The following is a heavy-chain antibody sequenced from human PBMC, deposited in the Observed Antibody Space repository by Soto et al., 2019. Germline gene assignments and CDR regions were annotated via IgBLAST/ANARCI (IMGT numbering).Heavy chain of an antibody. CDR2: ISTYDGNT. D-gene: IGHD1-1*01. CDR3: ARDDPRLSTIHTDY. Sequence: QVQLVQSGAEVKKPGTSVKVSCKASGYTFSGFGISWVRLAPGQGLEWMGWISTYDGNTNYAQKLQGRVTLTTDTSTNTVYMELRSLTSDDTAVYYCARDDPRLSTIHTDYWGQGTQVTVSS. J-gene: IGHJ4*02. V-gene: IGHV1-18*01. CDR1: GYTFSGFG.